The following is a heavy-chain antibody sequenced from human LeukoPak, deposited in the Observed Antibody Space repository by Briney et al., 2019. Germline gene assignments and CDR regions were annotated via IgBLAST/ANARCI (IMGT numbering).Heavy chain of an antibody. J-gene: IGHJ4*02. CDR3: AKDRDGYPGY. V-gene: IGHV3-9*01. CDR2: ISWNSGSM. CDR1: GFTFDDYA. D-gene: IGHD5-24*01. Sequence: GGSLRLSCAASGFTFDDYAMHWVRQAPGKGLEWVSGISWNSGSMDYADSVKGRFTISRDNAKNSLYLQMNSLRAEDTAVYYCAKDRDGYPGYWGQGTLVTVSS.